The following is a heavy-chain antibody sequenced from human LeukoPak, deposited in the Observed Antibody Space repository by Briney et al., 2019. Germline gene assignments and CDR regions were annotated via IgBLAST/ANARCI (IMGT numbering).Heavy chain of an antibody. CDR3: ARQGYCTNGVCLNWFDP. Sequence: SETLSLTCTVSGGSISSSSYYWGWIRQPPGKGLEWIGSIYYSGSTYYNPSLKSRVTISVDTSKNQFSLKLSSVTAADTAVYYCARQGYCTNGVCLNWFDPWGQGTLVTVSS. J-gene: IGHJ5*02. CDR2: IYYSGST. D-gene: IGHD2-8*01. CDR1: GGSISSSSYY. V-gene: IGHV4-39*01.